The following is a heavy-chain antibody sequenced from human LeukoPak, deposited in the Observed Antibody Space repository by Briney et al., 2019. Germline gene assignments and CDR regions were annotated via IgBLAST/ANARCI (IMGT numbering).Heavy chain of an antibody. CDR1: EFTFSFYW. CDR2: ILPDGSEK. V-gene: IGHV3-7*01. D-gene: IGHD6-19*01. Sequence: GGSLRLSCAASEFTFSFYWMTWVRQAPGKGLEWVANILPDGSEKYYQDSVKGRFTISRDNPTNSLYLQINSLRAEDTALYYCGRLARNAWYAVDYWGQGTLVTVSS. J-gene: IGHJ4*02. CDR3: GRLARNAWYAVDY.